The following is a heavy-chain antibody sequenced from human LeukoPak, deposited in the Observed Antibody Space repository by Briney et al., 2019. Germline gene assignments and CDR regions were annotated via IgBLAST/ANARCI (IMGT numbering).Heavy chain of an antibody. CDR2: ISGSGGST. CDR3: AKGGYYDFSSGYYGDKFDY. J-gene: IGHJ4*02. D-gene: IGHD3-3*01. CDR1: GFTFSSYA. V-gene: IGHV3-23*01. Sequence: GGSLRLSCAASGFTFSSYAMSWVRQAPGKGLEWVSAISGSGGSTYYADSVKGRFTISRDNSKNTLYLQMNSLRAEDTAVYYCAKGGYYDFSSGYYGDKFDYWGQGTLVTVSS.